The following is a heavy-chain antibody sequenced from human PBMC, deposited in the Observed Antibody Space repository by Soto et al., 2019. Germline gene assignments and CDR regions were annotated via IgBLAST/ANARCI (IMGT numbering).Heavy chain of an antibody. D-gene: IGHD2-15*01. CDR2: ISYDGSNK. CDR1: GFTFSSYA. CDR3: ARGNLCTGGSCYPGNDCDI. V-gene: IGHV3-30*14. J-gene: IGHJ3*02. Sequence: LRLSCAASGFTFSSYAMHWVRQAPGKGLEWVAVISYDGSNKYYADSVKGRFTISRDNAKNSLYLQMNSLRAGDTAVYYCARGNLCTGGSCYPGNDCDIWDQERRV.